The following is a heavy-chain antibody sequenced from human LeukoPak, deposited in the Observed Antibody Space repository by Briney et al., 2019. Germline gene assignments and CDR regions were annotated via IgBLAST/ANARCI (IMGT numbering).Heavy chain of an antibody. CDR1: GFTFSSYA. CDR2: LSGSGGST. D-gene: IGHD2-2*01. J-gene: IGHJ4*02. CDR3: ATPGLLGYCSSAICAPPGY. Sequence: QSGGSLRLSCAASGFTFSSYAMTWVRQAPGMGLEWVSSLSGSGGSTYYADSVKGRFTISRDNSKNTLYLQMNSLRAEDTAVYYCATPGLLGYCSSAICAPPGYWGQGTLVTVSS. V-gene: IGHV3-23*01.